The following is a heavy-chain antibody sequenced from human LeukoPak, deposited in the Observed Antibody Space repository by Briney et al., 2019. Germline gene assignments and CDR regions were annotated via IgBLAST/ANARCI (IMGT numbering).Heavy chain of an antibody. CDR1: GLTFSSYG. V-gene: IGHV3-30*18. CDR2: ISYDGTIR. Sequence: GGSLRLSCAPSGLTFSSYGMHWVHQAPGKGVEWVAVISYDGTIRNYADSVKGRFTISRDNSKNTLYLQMNSLTAEDTALYYCAKGGCSSTTCYLANPWGQGTLVTVSS. J-gene: IGHJ5*02. D-gene: IGHD2-2*01. CDR3: AKGGCSSTTCYLANP.